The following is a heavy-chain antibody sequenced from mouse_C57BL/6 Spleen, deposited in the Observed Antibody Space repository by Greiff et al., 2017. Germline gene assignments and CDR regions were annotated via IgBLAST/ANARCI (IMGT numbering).Heavy chain of an antibody. V-gene: IGHV1-20*01. CDR1: GYSFTGYF. CDR3: ARGYYGSSPPFAY. Sequence: VQLKQSGPELVKPGDSVKISCKASGYSFTGYFMNWVMQSHGKSLEWIGRINPYNGDTFYNQKFKGKATLTVDKSSSTAHMELRSLTSEDSAVYYCARGYYGSSPPFAYWGQGTLVTVSA. J-gene: IGHJ3*01. D-gene: IGHD1-1*01. CDR2: INPYNGDT.